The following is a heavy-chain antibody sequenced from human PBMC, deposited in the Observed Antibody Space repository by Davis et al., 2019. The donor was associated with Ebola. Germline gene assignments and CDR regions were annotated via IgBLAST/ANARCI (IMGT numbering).Heavy chain of an antibody. CDR2: IIPILGIA. D-gene: IGHD6-25*01. V-gene: IGHV1-69*04. Sequence: SVKVSCKASGYTFTSYGISWVRQAPGQGLEWMGRIIPILGIANYAQKFQGRVTITADKSTSTAYMELSSLRSEDTAVYYCARETDIAATETLDYWGQGTLVTVSS. CDR3: ARETDIAATETLDY. CDR1: GYTFTSYG. J-gene: IGHJ4*02.